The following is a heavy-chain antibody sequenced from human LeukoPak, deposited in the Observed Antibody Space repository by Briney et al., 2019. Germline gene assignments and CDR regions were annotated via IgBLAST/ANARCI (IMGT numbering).Heavy chain of an antibody. V-gene: IGHV3-30*03. CDR1: GFIFTNYG. CDR2: ISSDGTYT. J-gene: IGHJ1*01. D-gene: IGHD3-22*01. Sequence: GQSLSLSCAASGFIFTNYGMHWDRQAQGNGLEWVAAISSDGTYTFLADSVKGRFSIYRDNSKNTLFLQMNSLRAEDTAVYYCATYYYDSGGFHFHHWGQGTLVTVSS. CDR3: ATYYYDSGGFHFHH.